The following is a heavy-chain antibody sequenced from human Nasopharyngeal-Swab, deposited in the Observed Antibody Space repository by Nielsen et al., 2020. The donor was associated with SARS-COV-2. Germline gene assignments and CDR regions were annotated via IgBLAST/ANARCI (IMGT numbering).Heavy chain of an antibody. CDR2: VDYDGVRT. CDR1: GYTFSNYA. D-gene: IGHD5-18*01. J-gene: IGHJ4*02. CDR3: ATWMTAHFDY. Sequence: GESLKISCTGSGYTFSNYAISWVRQAPGQGLEWVSTVDYDGVRTHYADSVEGRFIISRDNSRNTAYLQIKSLRVEDAAVYYCATWMTAHFDYWGQGTRVT. V-gene: IGHV3-23*01.